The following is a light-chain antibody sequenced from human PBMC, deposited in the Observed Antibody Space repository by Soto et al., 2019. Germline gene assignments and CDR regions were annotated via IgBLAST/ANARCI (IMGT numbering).Light chain of an antibody. CDR2: KAS. CDR1: QTISSW. J-gene: IGKJ1*01. Sequence: DIQMTQSPSTLSGSVGDRVTITCRASQTISSWLAWYQQKPGKAPKLLIYKASTLKSGVPSRFSGSGSGTEFTLTISSLQPDDFATYYCQYYNSYSEAFDQGTKVDIK. CDR3: QYYNSYSEA. V-gene: IGKV1-5*03.